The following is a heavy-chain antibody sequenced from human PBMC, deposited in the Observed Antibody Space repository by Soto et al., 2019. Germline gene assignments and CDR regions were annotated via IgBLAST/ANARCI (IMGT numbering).Heavy chain of an antibody. CDR2: ISSSSSST. Sequence: EVQLVESGGGLVKPGGSLRLSCVASGFTFSTYSMTWVRQAPGKGLEWVSSISSSSSSTYYADSVRGRFTISRDNAKNSLYLQMNSLRAKDSAVYYCATVYSSSNFDYWGQGTLVTVSS. D-gene: IGHD6-6*01. CDR3: ATVYSSSNFDY. CDR1: GFTFSTYS. J-gene: IGHJ4*02. V-gene: IGHV3-21*01.